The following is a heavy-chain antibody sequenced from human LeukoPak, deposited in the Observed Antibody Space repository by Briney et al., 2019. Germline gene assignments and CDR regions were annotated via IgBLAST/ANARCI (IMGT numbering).Heavy chain of an antibody. CDR2: IKQDGSEK. Sequence: GGSLRLSCTASGLTFSSNWMSWVRQAPGKALEWVANIKQDGSEKYYVDSVKGRFTISRDNAKNSLYLQMNSLRAEDTAVYFCARDEDTPYFDYWGQGTLVTVSS. V-gene: IGHV3-7*01. CDR3: ARDEDTPYFDY. J-gene: IGHJ4*02. CDR1: GLTFSSNW. D-gene: IGHD2-15*01.